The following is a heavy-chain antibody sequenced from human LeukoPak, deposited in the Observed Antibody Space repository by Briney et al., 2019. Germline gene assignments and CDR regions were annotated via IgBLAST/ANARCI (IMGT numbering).Heavy chain of an antibody. V-gene: IGHV4-34*01. CDR1: GGSFSGYY. D-gene: IGHD6-19*01. CDR3: ARDPQSGSSSGWYVGWFDP. Sequence: PSETLSLTCAVYGGSFSGYYWSWIRQPPGKGLEWIGEINHSGSTNYNPSLKSRVTISVDTSKNQFSLKLSSVTAADTAVYYCARDPQSGSSSGWYVGWFDPWGQGTLVTVSS. J-gene: IGHJ5*02. CDR2: INHSGST.